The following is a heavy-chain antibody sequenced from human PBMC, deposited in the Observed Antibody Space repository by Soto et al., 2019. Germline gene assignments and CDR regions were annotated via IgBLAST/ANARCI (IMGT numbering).Heavy chain of an antibody. CDR3: AAFYDFWSGYSPGVYYYYYGMDV. CDR1: GGSVSRGSYY. D-gene: IGHD3-3*01. CDR2: IYYSGST. Sequence: LYLSCTVSGGSVSRGSYYWSWIRQPPGKGLEWIGYIYYSGSTNYNPSLKSRVTISLDTSKNQFSLKLSSVTAADTAVYYCAAFYDFWSGYSPGVYYYYYGMDVWGQGTTVTVSS. J-gene: IGHJ6*02. V-gene: IGHV4-61*01.